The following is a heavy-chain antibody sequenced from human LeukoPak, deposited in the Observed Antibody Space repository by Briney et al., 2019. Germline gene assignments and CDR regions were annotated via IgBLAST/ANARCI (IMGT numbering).Heavy chain of an antibody. CDR2: ISGSGDSI. Sequence: GGSLRLSCAASGFTFSSYAMSWVRQAPGKGLEWVSGISGSGDSIHFADSVKGRFTISRDNSKNTLYLQMNSLRAEDTAVYYCARTYSSGWYNGYDPWGQGTLVTVSS. CDR3: ARTYSSGWYNGYDP. CDR1: GFTFSSYA. V-gene: IGHV3-23*01. D-gene: IGHD6-19*01. J-gene: IGHJ5*02.